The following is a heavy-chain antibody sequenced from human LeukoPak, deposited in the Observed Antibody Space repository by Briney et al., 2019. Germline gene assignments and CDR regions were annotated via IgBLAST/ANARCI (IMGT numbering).Heavy chain of an antibody. Sequence: SETLSLTCTVSGGSISSYYWSWIRQPPGKGLEWIGYIYYSGSANYNPSLKSRVTISVDTSKNQFSLKLSFVTAADTAVYYCARPESVYWYFDLWGRGTLVTVSS. CDR3: ARPESVYWYFDL. CDR1: GGSISSYY. V-gene: IGHV4-59*08. J-gene: IGHJ2*01. CDR2: IYYSGSA. D-gene: IGHD2/OR15-2a*01.